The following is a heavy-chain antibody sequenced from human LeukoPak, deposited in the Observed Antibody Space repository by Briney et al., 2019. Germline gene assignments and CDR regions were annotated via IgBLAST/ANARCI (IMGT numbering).Heavy chain of an antibody. J-gene: IGHJ4*02. D-gene: IGHD2-2*02. CDR2: IYPGDSDT. V-gene: IGHV5-51*01. Sequence: GESLKISCKGSGYSFTSYWIGWVRQMPGKGLEWMGIIYPGDSDTRYSPSFQGQVTISADKSISTAYLQWSSLKASDTAMYYCARAQEYCSSTSCSTTFDYWGQGTLVPVSS. CDR3: ARAQEYCSSTSCSTTFDY. CDR1: GYSFTSYW.